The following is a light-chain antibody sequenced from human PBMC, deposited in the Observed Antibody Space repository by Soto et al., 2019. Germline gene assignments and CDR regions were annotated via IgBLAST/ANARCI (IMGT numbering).Light chain of an antibody. Sequence: QSVLTQPPSVSGAPGQRVTISCTGSSSNIGADFDVHWYQHLPGTAPKLLISHNNNRPSGVPDRFSGSKSGTSASLAITGLQADDEAVYYCTSYTSSTTIFGGGTKLTVL. CDR3: TSYTSSTTI. CDR2: HNN. J-gene: IGLJ2*01. V-gene: IGLV1-40*01. CDR1: SSNIGADFD.